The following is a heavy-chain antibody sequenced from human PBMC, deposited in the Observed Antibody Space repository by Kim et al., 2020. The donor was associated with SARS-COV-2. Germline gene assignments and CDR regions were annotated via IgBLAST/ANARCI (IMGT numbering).Heavy chain of an antibody. CDR3: ARDRPGITIIGVGIRDPLVDA. V-gene: IGHV3-48*03. CDR2: ISSSGSTT. D-gene: IGHD3-3*01. CDR1: GFTFSSYE. J-gene: IGHJ6*02. Sequence: GGSLRLSCAASGFTFSSYEMNWVRQAPGKGLEWVSYISSSGSTTYYADSVKGRFTISRDNAKNSLYLQMNSLRAEDTAVYYCARDRPGITIIGVGIRDPLVDAWGPGATVSASS.